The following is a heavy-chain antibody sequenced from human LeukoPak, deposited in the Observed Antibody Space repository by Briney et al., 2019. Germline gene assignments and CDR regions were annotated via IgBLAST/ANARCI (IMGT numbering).Heavy chain of an antibody. D-gene: IGHD4-11*01. CDR3: ARQMTTVSWSWFDP. V-gene: IGHV4-59*01. J-gene: IGHJ5*02. Sequence: SETLSLTCTVSGGSISSYYWSWIRQPPGKGLEWIGYIYYSGSTNYNPSLKSRVTISVDTSKNQFSLKLSSVTAADTAVYYCARQMTTVSWSWFDPWGQGTLVTVSS. CDR2: IYYSGST. CDR1: GGSISSYY.